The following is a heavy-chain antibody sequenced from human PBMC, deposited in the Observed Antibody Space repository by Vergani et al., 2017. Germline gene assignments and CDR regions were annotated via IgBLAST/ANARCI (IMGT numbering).Heavy chain of an antibody. CDR1: GFTFSSYS. V-gene: IGHV3-21*04. D-gene: IGHD3-16*01. CDR2: ISSSSSYI. Sequence: EVQLLESGGGLVQPGGSLRLSCAASGFTFSSYSMNWVRQAPGKGLEWVSSISSSSSYIYYADSVKGRFTISRDNAKNSLYLQMNSLRAEDTALYYCAKEYYDYIGDAFDIWGQGTMVTVSS. J-gene: IGHJ3*02. CDR3: AKEYYDYIGDAFDI.